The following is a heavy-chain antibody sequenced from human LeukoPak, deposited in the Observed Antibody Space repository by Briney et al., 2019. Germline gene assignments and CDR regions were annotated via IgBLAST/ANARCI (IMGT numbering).Heavy chain of an antibody. Sequence: GRSLRLSCAASGFTFSSYGMHWVRQTPGKGLEWVAVIWYDGSNKYYADSVKGRFTISRDNSKNTLYLQMNSLRAEDTAVYYCARAPSGSYYYFDYWGQGTLVTVSP. J-gene: IGHJ4*02. D-gene: IGHD1-26*01. CDR3: ARAPSGSYYYFDY. CDR1: GFTFSSYG. V-gene: IGHV3-33*01. CDR2: IWYDGSNK.